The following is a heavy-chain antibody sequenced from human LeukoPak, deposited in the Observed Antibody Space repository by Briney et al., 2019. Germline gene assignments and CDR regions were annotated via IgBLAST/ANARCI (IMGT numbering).Heavy chain of an antibody. D-gene: IGHD3-16*01. CDR3: VRDVGGRTFDY. Sequence: SETLSLTCAVYGGSFSGYYWSWIRQPPGKGLEWIGEINHSGSTNYNPSLKSRVTISVDTSKNQFSLKLSSVTAADTAVYYCVRDVGGRTFDYWGQGTLVTVSS. CDR2: INHSGST. CDR1: GGSFSGYY. J-gene: IGHJ4*02. V-gene: IGHV4-34*01.